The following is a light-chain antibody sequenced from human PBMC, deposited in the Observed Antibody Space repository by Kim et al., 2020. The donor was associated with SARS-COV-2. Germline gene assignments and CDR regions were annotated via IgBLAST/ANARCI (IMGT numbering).Light chain of an antibody. Sequence: GEGATLSCRASHSNGINLAWYQQKRGQAPRLLIYDAAIRATGIPDKFSGSGSGTDFTLTISSLDPEDFDIYYCQQQSKWPPAPSFGGGTKVDIK. CDR1: HSNGIN. V-gene: IGKV3-11*01. CDR3: QQQSKWPPAPS. J-gene: IGKJ4*01. CDR2: DAA.